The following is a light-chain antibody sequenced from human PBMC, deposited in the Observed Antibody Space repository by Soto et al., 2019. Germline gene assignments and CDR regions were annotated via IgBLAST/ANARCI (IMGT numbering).Light chain of an antibody. V-gene: IGKV1-17*01. J-gene: IGKJ2*01. Sequence: DIQMTQSPSSLSASVGDRVTITCRASQGIRDALGWYQQKPGKVPKRLIYYASSLQNGVPSRFSGSGSETVFTLTISSLQPEDVATYFCLQHSDYPFTFGQGTRLDI. CDR2: YAS. CDR1: QGIRDA. CDR3: LQHSDYPFT.